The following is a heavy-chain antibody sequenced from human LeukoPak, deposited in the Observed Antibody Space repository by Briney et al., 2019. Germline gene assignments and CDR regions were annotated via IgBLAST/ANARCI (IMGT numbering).Heavy chain of an antibody. Sequence: SETLSLTCTVSGGSISSSSYYWGWIRQPPGKGLEWIGSIYYSGSTYYNPSLKSRVTISVDTSKNQFSLKLSSVTAADTAVYYCARRKQLWASPFDYWGQGTLVTVSS. CDR3: ARRKQLWASPFDY. V-gene: IGHV4-39*07. J-gene: IGHJ4*02. CDR2: IYYSGST. CDR1: GGSISSSSYY. D-gene: IGHD5-18*01.